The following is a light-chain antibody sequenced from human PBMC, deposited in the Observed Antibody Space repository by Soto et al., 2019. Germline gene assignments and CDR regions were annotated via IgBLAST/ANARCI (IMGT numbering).Light chain of an antibody. CDR1: RSDVGAYNY. V-gene: IGLV2-14*01. CDR3: SSFTSRFTFV. Sequence: QSALTQPASVSGSPGQSIAISCTGTRSDVGAYNYVSWYQQHPGKAPKLMISEVTNRPPGVSDRFSGSKSGNTASLTISGLQAEDEADYYCSSFTSRFTFVFGTGTKV. J-gene: IGLJ1*01. CDR2: EVT.